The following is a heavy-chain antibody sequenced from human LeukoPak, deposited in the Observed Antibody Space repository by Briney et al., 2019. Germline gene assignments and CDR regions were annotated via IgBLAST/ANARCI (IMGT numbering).Heavy chain of an antibody. V-gene: IGHV4-59*01. CDR1: GGSISSNY. D-gene: IGHD5-18*01. CDR3: ARSIGSYGIDPFDY. J-gene: IGHJ4*02. Sequence: PSETLSLTCTVSGGSISSNYWSWIRQPPGKGLEWIGYIYYSGSTNYNPSLKSRVTISVDTSKNQFSLKLSSVTAADTAVYYCARSIGSYGIDPFDYWGQGTLVTVSS. CDR2: IYYSGST.